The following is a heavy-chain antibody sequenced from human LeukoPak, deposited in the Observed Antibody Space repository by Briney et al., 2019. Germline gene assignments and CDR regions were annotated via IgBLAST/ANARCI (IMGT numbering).Heavy chain of an antibody. V-gene: IGHV1-46*01. CDR1: GYTFTSYY. Sequence: GASVKVSCKASGYTFTSYYMHWVRQAPGQGLEWMGIINPSGGSTSYAQKFQGRVTTTRDTSTSTVYMELSSLRSEDTAVYYCARGLTIFGVVIALDYWGQGTLVTVSS. D-gene: IGHD3-3*01. CDR3: ARGLTIFGVVIALDY. CDR2: INPSGGST. J-gene: IGHJ4*02.